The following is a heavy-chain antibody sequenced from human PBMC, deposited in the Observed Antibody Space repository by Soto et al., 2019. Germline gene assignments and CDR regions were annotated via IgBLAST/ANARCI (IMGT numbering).Heavy chain of an antibody. V-gene: IGHV3-23*01. J-gene: IGHJ4*02. CDR2: ISGSGGST. D-gene: IGHD3-22*01. Sequence: GGSMRLSCAASGFTFSSYAMSWVRQAPGKGLEWVSAISGSGGSTYYADSVKGRFTISRDNSKSTLYLQMNSLRAEDTAVYYCAKLAQVVVSTQVLYDNWGQGTRVTVSS. CDR3: AKLAQVVVSTQVLYDN. CDR1: GFTFSSYA.